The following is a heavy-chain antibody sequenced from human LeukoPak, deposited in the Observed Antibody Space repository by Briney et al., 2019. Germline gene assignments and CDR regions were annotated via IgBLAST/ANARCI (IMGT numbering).Heavy chain of an antibody. CDR2: MNPNSGNT. CDR1: GYTFTSYD. V-gene: IGHV1-8*01. D-gene: IGHD3-10*01. J-gene: IGHJ3*02. CDR3: ARPLHLLLWFGESGSAFDI. Sequence: GASVKVSCKASGYTFTSYDINWVRQATGQGLEWMGWMNPNSGNTGYAQKFQGRVTMTRNTSISTAYMELSSLRSEDTAVYYCARPLHLLLWFGESGSAFDIWGQGTMVTVSS.